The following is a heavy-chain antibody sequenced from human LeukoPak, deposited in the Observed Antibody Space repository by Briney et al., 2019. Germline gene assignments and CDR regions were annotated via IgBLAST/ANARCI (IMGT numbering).Heavy chain of an antibody. CDR1: GFTFSGYA. V-gene: IGHV3-23*01. CDR3: ARPRGYADPNFDY. Sequence: GGSLRLSCAASGFTFSGYAMSWVRQAPGKGLEWVSAISGSGGSTYYADSVKGRFTISRDNSKNTLYLQMNSLRAEDTAVYYCARPRGYADPNFDYWGQGTLVTVSS. D-gene: IGHD5-12*01. J-gene: IGHJ4*02. CDR2: ISGSGGST.